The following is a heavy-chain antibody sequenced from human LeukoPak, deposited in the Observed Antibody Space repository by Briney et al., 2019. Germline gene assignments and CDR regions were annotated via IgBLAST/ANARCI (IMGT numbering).Heavy chain of an antibody. CDR2: ISYDGSNK. CDR1: GFTFSSYG. Sequence: SGGSLRLSCAASGFTFSSYGMHWVRQAPGKGLEWVAVISYDGSNKYYADSVKGRFTISRDNSKNTLYLQMNSLRAEDTAVYYCAREGAADIGPGFFDYWGQGTLVTVSS. CDR3: AREGAADIGPGFFDY. D-gene: IGHD2-15*01. J-gene: IGHJ4*02. V-gene: IGHV3-30*03.